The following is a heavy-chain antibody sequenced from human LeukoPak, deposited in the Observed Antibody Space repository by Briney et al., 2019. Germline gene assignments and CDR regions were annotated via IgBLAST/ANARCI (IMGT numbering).Heavy chain of an antibody. D-gene: IGHD3-22*01. Sequence: ASVKVSCKASGYTFTSYGISWVRQAPGQGLEWMGRIIPILGIANYAQKFQGRVTITADKSTSTAYMELSSLRSEDTAVYYCARSYDSSGFTDYWGQGTLVTVSS. V-gene: IGHV1-69*04. CDR3: ARSYDSSGFTDY. CDR2: IIPILGIA. J-gene: IGHJ4*02. CDR1: GYTFTSYG.